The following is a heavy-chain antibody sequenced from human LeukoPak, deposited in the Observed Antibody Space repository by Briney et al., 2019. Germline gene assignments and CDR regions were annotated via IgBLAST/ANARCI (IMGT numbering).Heavy chain of an antibody. J-gene: IGHJ6*03. CDR1: GGSISSYY. V-gene: IGHV4-4*07. CDR2: IYTSGST. D-gene: IGHD3-9*01. CDR3: ARDGGYDILTGYRNYYYYYMDV. Sequence: PSETLSLTCTVSGGSISSYYWSWTRQPAGKGLEWIGRIYTSGSTNYNPSLKSRVTMSVDTSKNQFSLKLSSVTAADTAVYYCARDGGYDILTGYRNYYYYYMDVWGKGTTVTISS.